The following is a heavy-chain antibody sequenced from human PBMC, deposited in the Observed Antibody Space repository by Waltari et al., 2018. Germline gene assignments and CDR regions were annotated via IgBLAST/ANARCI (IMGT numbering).Heavy chain of an antibody. J-gene: IGHJ4*02. CDR1: GYTFTSYY. CDR2: INPSGGST. V-gene: IGHV1-46*01. CDR3: ARAAAGTWAGGY. Sequence: QVQLVQSGAEVKKPGASVKVSCKASGYTFTSYYLHWVRQAPGQGLEWMGIINPSGGSTSYAQKFQGRVTMTRDTSTSTVYMELSSLRSEDTAVYYCARAAAGTWAGGYWGQGTLVTVSS. D-gene: IGHD6-13*01.